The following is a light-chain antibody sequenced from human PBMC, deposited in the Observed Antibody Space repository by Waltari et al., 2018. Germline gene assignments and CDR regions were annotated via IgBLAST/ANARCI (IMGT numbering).Light chain of an antibody. V-gene: IGLV2-11*01. CDR3: CSYAGSYTWV. Sequence: SSLTQPRSVSGSPGQSVTISCTASTHVLGSYTYVSWYQQLPGNAPKLIILDVTTRPSGAPDRLSVSKSGNTASLTISGLRAEDEAEYYCCSYAGSYTWVFGGGTKLTVV. CDR1: THVLGSYTY. J-gene: IGLJ3*02. CDR2: DVT.